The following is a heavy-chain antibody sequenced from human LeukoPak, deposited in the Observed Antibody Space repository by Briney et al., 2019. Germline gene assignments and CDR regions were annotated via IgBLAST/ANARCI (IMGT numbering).Heavy chain of an antibody. Sequence: GGSLRLSCAASGFTFSSYSMNWVRQAPGKGLEWVSYISSSSSTIYYADSVKGRFTISRDNAKNSLYLQMNSLRAEDTAVYYCARDLWYCSGATCFHFYYGMDVWGQGTTVTVSS. CDR2: ISSSSSTI. J-gene: IGHJ6*02. D-gene: IGHD2-15*01. CDR3: ARDLWYCSGATCFHFYYGMDV. V-gene: IGHV3-48*04. CDR1: GFTFSSYS.